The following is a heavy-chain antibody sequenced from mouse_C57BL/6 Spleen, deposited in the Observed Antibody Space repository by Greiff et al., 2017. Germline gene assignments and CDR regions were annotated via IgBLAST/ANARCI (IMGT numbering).Heavy chain of an antibody. V-gene: IGHV1-36*01. CDR2: VYPYNGGT. J-gene: IGHJ1*03. D-gene: IGHD1-1*01. CDR3: ARYYDGGYFDV. Sequence: EVQRVESGPVLVKPGPSVKISCKASGFTFTDYYMHWVKQSPGKSLEWIGLVYPYNGGTSYNQKFKGKATLTVDTSSSTAYMELDSLTSEDAAVCYCARYYDGGYFDVWGTGTTVTVSS. CDR1: GFTFTDYY.